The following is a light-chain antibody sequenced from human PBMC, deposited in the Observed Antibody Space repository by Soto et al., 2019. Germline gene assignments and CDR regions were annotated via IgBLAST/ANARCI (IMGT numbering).Light chain of an antibody. V-gene: IGKV3-15*01. CDR2: GAS. Sequence: EIVMTQSPDTLSVSPGARVTLSCRASQSVSSDLAWYQQKPGQAPRLLIYGASTRATDIAARFSGSGSGTEFTLTISSLQSADFAVYYCHQYNNWPPYTFGQGTKLEIK. CDR1: QSVSSD. CDR3: HQYNNWPPYT. J-gene: IGKJ2*01.